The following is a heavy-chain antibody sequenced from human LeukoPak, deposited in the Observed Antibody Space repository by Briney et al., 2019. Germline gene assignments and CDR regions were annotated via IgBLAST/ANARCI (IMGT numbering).Heavy chain of an antibody. V-gene: IGHV4-31*03. Sequence: SETLSLTCTVSGGSIGSGGYYWSWIRQHPGKGLEWIGYIYYSGSTYYNPSLKSRVTISVDTSKNQFSLKLSSVTAADTAVYYCARFDAGDYGDYDNFDYWGQGTLVTVSS. D-gene: IGHD4-17*01. CDR1: GGSIGSGGYY. J-gene: IGHJ4*02. CDR3: ARFDAGDYGDYDNFDY. CDR2: IYYSGST.